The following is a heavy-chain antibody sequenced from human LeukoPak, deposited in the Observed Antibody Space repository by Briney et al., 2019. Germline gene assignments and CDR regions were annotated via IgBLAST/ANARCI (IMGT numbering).Heavy chain of an antibody. CDR3: ARETATGNWYYFDY. CDR2: VYTSGST. Sequence: TSETLSLTCTVSGGSISSYYWSWIRQPAGKGLEWIGRVYTSGSTNSNPSLKSRVTMSGDTSKNQLFLKLSSVTAADTAVYYCARETATGNWYYFDYWGQGTLVTVSS. J-gene: IGHJ4*02. V-gene: IGHV4-4*07. D-gene: IGHD1-1*01. CDR1: GGSISSYY.